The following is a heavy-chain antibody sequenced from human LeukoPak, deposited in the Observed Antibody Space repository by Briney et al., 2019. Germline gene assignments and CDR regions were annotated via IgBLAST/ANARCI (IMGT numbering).Heavy chain of an antibody. D-gene: IGHD1-20*01. Sequence: PGGSLGLSCAASGFTFSSYAMSWVRQAPGKGLEWVSVIYSGGSTYYADSVKGRFTISRDNSKNTLYLQMNSLRAEDTAVYYCAREHRYNWKRGYFDYWGQGTLVTVSS. J-gene: IGHJ4*02. CDR1: GFTFSSYA. V-gene: IGHV3-66*01. CDR3: AREHRYNWKRGYFDY. CDR2: IYSGGST.